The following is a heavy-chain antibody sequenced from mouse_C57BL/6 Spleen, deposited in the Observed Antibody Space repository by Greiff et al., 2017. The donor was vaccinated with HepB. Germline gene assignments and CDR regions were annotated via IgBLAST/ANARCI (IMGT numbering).Heavy chain of an antibody. CDR1: GYAFSSYW. J-gene: IGHJ3*01. CDR2: IYPGDGDT. D-gene: IGHD3-2*02. Sequence: QVQLQQSGAELVKPGASVKISCKASGYAFSSYWMNWVKQRPGKGLEWIGQIYPGDGDTNYNGKFKGKATLTADKSSSTAYMQLSSLTSEDSAVYFCARDSSGYVGILFAYWGEGTLVTVSA. CDR3: ARDSSGYVGILFAY. V-gene: IGHV1-80*01.